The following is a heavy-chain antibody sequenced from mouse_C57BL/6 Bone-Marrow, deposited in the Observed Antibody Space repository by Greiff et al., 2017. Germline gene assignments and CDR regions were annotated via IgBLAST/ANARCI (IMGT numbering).Heavy chain of an antibody. CDR3: ARSCQLRRLDY. CDR2: IHPNSGST. J-gene: IGHJ2*01. D-gene: IGHD3-2*02. V-gene: IGHV1-64*01. CDR1: GYTFTSYW. Sequence: QVQLQQPGAELVKPGASVKLSCKASGYTFTSYWMHWVKQRPGQGLEWIGMIHPNSGSTNYNEKFKSKATLTVDKSSSTAYMQLSSLTSEDSAVYYCARSCQLRRLDYWGQGTTLTVSS.